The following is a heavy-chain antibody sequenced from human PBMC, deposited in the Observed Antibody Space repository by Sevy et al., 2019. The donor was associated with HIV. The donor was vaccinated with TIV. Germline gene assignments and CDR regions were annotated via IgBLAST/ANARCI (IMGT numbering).Heavy chain of an antibody. J-gene: IGHJ4*02. CDR1: GFTFSSYS. V-gene: IGHV3-48*02. CDR2: ISSNGFTI. Sequence: GGSLRLSCAAAGFTFSSYSMNWVRQAPGKGLQWVSYISSNGFTIYYADSVKGRFTISRDNAKNSLYLQMSSLRDEDTAVYYCASWGREYGTSRGDYWGQGTLVTVSS. D-gene: IGHD3-10*01. CDR3: ASWGREYGTSRGDY.